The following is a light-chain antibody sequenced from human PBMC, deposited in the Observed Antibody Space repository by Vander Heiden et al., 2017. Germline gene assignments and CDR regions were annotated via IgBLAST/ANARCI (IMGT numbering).Light chain of an antibody. Sequence: DIVMTQSPDSLAVSLGDRATINCQSSQSVLDSSNNKNYLAWYQQKPGQPPKLLIYWASTRESGVPDRFSGSGSGTDFTLTISSLQAEDVAVYYCQQYYSTPLTFGPGTKVDIK. V-gene: IGKV4-1*01. J-gene: IGKJ3*01. CDR3: QQYYSTPLT. CDR2: WAS. CDR1: QSVLDSSNNKNY.